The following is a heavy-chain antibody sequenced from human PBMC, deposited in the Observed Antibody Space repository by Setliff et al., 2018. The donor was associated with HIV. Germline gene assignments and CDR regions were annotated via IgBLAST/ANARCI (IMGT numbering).Heavy chain of an antibody. J-gene: IGHJ5*02. V-gene: IGHV3-15*01. CDR2: IKSKTDGGTT. CDR3: TLKHT. Sequence: GGSLRLSCAAAGFTFSKAWMSWFRQTPGKGLEWVGRIKSKTDGGTTDYATPVKGRFTISRDDSKTTVYLQMNSLKTEDTAVYYCTLKHTWGQGTLVTVSS. CDR1: GFTFSKAW. D-gene: IGHD2-21*01.